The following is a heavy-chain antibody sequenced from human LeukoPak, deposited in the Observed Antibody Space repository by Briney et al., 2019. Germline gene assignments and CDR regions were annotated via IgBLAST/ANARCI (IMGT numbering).Heavy chain of an antibody. Sequence: GASVKVSCKASGYTFTSYDINWVRQATGQGLEWMGWMNPNSGNTGYAQKFQGRVTITSDSSISTAYMELSSLTSEDTAVYYCAREGSGSRGQGTLVTVSS. CDR3: AREGSGS. J-gene: IGHJ4*01. V-gene: IGHV1-8*03. D-gene: IGHD3-10*01. CDR1: GYTFTSYD. CDR2: MNPNSGNT.